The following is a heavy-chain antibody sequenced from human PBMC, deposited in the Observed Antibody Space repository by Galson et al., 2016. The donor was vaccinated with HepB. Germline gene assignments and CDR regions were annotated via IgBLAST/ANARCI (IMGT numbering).Heavy chain of an antibody. J-gene: IGHJ5*02. CDR1: GFTFSSFA. D-gene: IGHD1-26*01. V-gene: IGHV3-23*01. CDR3: AKNPQVGIFDP. Sequence: SLRLSCAASGFTFSSFAMSWVRQGPGKGLEWVSAISGSGGSTYYADSVKGRFTISRDNSKNTLYLQMNSLRAEDTAVYYCAKNPQVGIFDPWGQGTLVTVSS. CDR2: ISGSGGST.